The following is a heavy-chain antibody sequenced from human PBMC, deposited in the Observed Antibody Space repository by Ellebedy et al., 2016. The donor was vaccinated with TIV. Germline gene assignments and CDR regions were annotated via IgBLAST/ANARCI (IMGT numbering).Heavy chain of an antibody. CDR2: VYRSGRT. V-gene: IGHV4-38-2*02. J-gene: IGHJ4*02. CDR1: GYSLGSGYY. D-gene: IGHD3-22*01. CDR3: AEGGTYHYDSGGQVLFDE. Sequence: SETLSLXXTVSGYSLGSGYYWGWIRQPPGKGLEWIGTVYRSGRTYSSPTLRSRVTISVDTSKNHFSLRLTSVTVADTAVYYCAEGGTYHYDSGGQVLFDEWGQGTLVTVSP.